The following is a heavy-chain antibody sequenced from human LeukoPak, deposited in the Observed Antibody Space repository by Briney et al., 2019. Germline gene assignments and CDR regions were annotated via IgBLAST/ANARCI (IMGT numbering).Heavy chain of an antibody. Sequence: SVKVSCKASGGTFSSYAISWVRQAPGQGLEWMGGIIPIFGTANYAQKFQGRVTITADESTSTAYMELSSLRSEDTAVYYCARGHDSSGYYGYFDYWGQGTLVTVSS. V-gene: IGHV1-69*13. D-gene: IGHD3-22*01. J-gene: IGHJ4*02. CDR2: IIPIFGTA. CDR3: ARGHDSSGYYGYFDY. CDR1: GGTFSSYA.